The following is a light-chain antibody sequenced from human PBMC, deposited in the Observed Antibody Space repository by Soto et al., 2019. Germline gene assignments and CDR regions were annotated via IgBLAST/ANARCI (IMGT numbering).Light chain of an antibody. CDR2: GAS. CDR3: QHYQSGHPIT. Sequence: EILLTPSPDTLSLSPVERATLSCRAAQSVGTRLAWYQHKTGQAPRLLISGASSRATGIPDRFTGSGSETSFTLTISRLEPEDFALYYCQHYQSGHPITFGQGTRLEIK. J-gene: IGKJ5*01. V-gene: IGKV3-20*01. CDR1: QSVGTR.